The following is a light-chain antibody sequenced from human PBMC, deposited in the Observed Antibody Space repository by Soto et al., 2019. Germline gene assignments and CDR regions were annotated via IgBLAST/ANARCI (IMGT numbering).Light chain of an antibody. J-gene: IGLJ3*02. CDR1: SSDVGGYNY. V-gene: IGLV2-14*03. Sequence: QSVLTQPASVSGSPGQSITISCTGTSSDVGGYNYVSWYQHHPGRAPKLMIYDVSNRPSGVSNRFSASKSGNTASLTISGLQAEDEADYYCSSYSSSSPWVFGGGTKLTVL. CDR2: DVS. CDR3: SSYSSSSPWV.